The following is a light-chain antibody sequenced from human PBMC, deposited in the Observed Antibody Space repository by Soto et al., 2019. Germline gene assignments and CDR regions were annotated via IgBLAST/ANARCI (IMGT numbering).Light chain of an antibody. CDR2: GNN. CDR1: SSNIGTGYD. CDR3: QSYDSSLSGVV. V-gene: IGLV1-40*01. Sequence: QSVLTQPPSVSGAPGQRVTISCTGSSSNIGTGYDVHWYQRLPGTAPKLLIYGNNNRPSGIPDRFSGSESGTSASLAITGLQAEDEADYFCQSYDSSLSGVVFGGGTKLTVL. J-gene: IGLJ2*01.